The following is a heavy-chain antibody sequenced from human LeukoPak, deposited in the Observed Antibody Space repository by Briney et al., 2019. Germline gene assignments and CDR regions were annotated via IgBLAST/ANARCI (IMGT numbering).Heavy chain of an antibody. D-gene: IGHD1-26*01. CDR2: VYSGGNT. V-gene: IGHV3-53*01. CDR1: GFAVSDNY. J-gene: IGHJ4*02. CDR3: AKDQRWESPHYLDS. Sequence: GGSLRLSCTASGFAVSDNYMAWVRQAPGKGLEWVSVVYSGGNTYYADSVEGRFTISRDNSKNTLYLQMNSLRVEDTAVYYCAKDQRWESPHYLDSWGQGTLVTVSS.